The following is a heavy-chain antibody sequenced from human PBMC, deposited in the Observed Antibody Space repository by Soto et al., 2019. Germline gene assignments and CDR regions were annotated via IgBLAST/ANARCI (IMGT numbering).Heavy chain of an antibody. CDR2: INPNGGST. D-gene: IGHD2-15*01. J-gene: IGHJ3*01. V-gene: IGHV1-46*03. CDR3: AAFCRAGGCPPGPWN. CDR1: GYSFTTYY. Sequence: QVVQSGAEVRKPGASVKVSCKASGYSFTTYYIHWFRQAPGQGLEWMAIINPNGGSTNSAQKFQGRGTVTREMSASTVYMELSSLRSDDTAVYYCAAFCRAGGCPPGPWNWGRGTMVSVSS.